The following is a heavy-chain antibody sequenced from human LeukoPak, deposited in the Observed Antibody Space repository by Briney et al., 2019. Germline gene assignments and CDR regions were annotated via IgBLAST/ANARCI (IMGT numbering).Heavy chain of an antibody. D-gene: IGHD4-23*01. CDR2: ISYTGGNT. CDR1: GFTFSNYG. V-gene: IGHV3-23*01. Sequence: GRSLRLSCAASGFTFSNYGMSWVRQAPGKGLEWVSSISYTGGNTFYADSVKGRFTISRDNSKNTLFLQMNSLRAEDTAVYYCAKPTVVKGERYYYHYYMDVWGKGTTVTITS. J-gene: IGHJ6*03. CDR3: AKPTVVKGERYYYHYYMDV.